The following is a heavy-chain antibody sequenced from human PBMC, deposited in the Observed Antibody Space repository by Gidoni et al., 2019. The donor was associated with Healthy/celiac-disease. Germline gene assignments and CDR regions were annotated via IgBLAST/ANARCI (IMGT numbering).Heavy chain of an antibody. J-gene: IGHJ4*02. Sequence: QVQLVESGGGVVQPGRSLRLSCAASGFTFSSYGMHWVRQAPGKGLEWVAVIWYDGSNKYYADAVKGRFTISRDNSKNTLYLQMNSLRAEDTAVYYCARDHYYYDSSAEEGAPFDYWGQGTLVTVSS. CDR1: GFTFSSYG. V-gene: IGHV3-33*01. CDR2: IWYDGSNK. CDR3: ARDHYYYDSSAEEGAPFDY. D-gene: IGHD3-22*01.